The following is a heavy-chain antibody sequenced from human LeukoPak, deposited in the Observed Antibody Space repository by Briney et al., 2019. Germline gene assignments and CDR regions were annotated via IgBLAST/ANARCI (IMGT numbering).Heavy chain of an antibody. J-gene: IGHJ4*02. CDR3: ARATMIVPLFDY. Sequence: GRSLRLSCTASGFTFKDYAMYWVRQAPGKGLEWGSVIYSGGSTYYADSVKGRFTISRDNSKNTLYLQMNSLRAEDTAVYYCARATMIVPLFDYWGQGTLVTVSS. CDR2: IYSGGST. CDR1: GFTFKDYA. V-gene: IGHV3-53*01. D-gene: IGHD3-22*01.